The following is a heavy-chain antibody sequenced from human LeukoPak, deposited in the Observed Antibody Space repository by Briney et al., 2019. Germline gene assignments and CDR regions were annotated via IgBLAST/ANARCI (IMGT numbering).Heavy chain of an antibody. J-gene: IGHJ5*02. CDR3: ARVGLGVGSGRKASGFDP. V-gene: IGHV3-23*01. CDR1: GFTFSSYG. CDR2: ISGSGGST. D-gene: IGHD3-10*01. Sequence: GGTLRLSCAASGFTFSSYGMSWVRQAPGKGLEWVSAISGSGGSTYYADSVKGRFTISRDNAKNSLYLQMNSLKAEDTAMYYCARVGLGVGSGRKASGFDPWGQGTLVIVSS.